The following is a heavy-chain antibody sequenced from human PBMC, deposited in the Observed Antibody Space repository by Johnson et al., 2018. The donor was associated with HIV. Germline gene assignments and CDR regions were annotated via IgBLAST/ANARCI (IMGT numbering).Heavy chain of an antibody. V-gene: IGHV3-13*01. CDR2: IGADGDT. D-gene: IGHD6-13*01. J-gene: IGHJ3*02. CDR3: ARARRSSSWYAGDDAFDI. Sequence: VQLVESGGGVVQPGRSLRLSCAASGFTFTTYDMHWVRQAIGKGLEWVSVIGADGDTYYPGSVKGRFTISRENAKNSLYLQMNSLRAGDTAVYSCARARRSSSWYAGDDAFDIWGQVTMVTVSS. CDR1: GFTFTTYD.